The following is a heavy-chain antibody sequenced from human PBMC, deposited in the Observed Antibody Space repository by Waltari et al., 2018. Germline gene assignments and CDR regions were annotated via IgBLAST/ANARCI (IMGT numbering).Heavy chain of an antibody. CDR1: GGTFSSYA. CDR3: AKEGAFGVTTGPGWFDP. V-gene: IGHV1-69*18. Sequence: QVQLVQSGSEVKKPGSSVKVSCKTSGGTFSSYAISWVRQAPGQGPGWMGRILPVFGTPNHAQKFQGRLTITADELTTTVYMELSSLRSEDTAIYYCAKEGAFGVTTGPGWFDPWGQGTRVTVSS. D-gene: IGHD3-3*01. J-gene: IGHJ5*02. CDR2: ILPVFGTP.